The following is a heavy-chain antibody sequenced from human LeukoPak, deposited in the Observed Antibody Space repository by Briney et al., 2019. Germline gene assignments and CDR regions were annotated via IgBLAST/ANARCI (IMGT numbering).Heavy chain of an antibody. J-gene: IGHJ5*02. CDR2: ISGSGGST. CDR3: AKTYYYDSSGPLDP. Sequence: GGSLRLSCAASGFTFSSYAMSWVRQAPGKGLEWVSAISGSGGSTYYADSVKGRFTISRDNSKNTLYLQMNSLRAEDTAVYYCAKTYYYDSSGPLDPWGQGTLVTVSS. D-gene: IGHD3-22*01. V-gene: IGHV3-23*01. CDR1: GFTFSSYA.